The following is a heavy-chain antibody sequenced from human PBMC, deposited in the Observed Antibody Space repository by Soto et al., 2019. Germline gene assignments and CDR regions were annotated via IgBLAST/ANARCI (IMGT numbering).Heavy chain of an antibody. Sequence: EVQLVESGGGLVKPGGSLRLSCAASGFTFSSYSMNWVRQAPGKGLEWVSSISSSSSYIYYAVSVKGRFTISRDNAKNSLYLQMNSLRAEDTAVYYCASKYSSSWYVGYWGQGTLVTVSS. CDR1: GFTFSSYS. J-gene: IGHJ4*02. CDR2: ISSSSSYI. D-gene: IGHD6-13*01. CDR3: ASKYSSSWYVGY. V-gene: IGHV3-21*01.